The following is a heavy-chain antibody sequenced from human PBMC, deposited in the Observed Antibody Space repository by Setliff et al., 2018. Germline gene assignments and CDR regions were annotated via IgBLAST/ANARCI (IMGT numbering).Heavy chain of an antibody. D-gene: IGHD3-22*01. CDR3: ARGSYYDSSGYSPDFFDY. J-gene: IGHJ4*02. Sequence: SETLSLTCTFSGVSMTNYYWSWIRRPPEKGLEWIGYIYTTGTTKYNPSLKSRVTISIDTSKNQFSLKLSSVTAADTAVYYCARGSYYDSSGYSPDFFDYWGQGTQVTVSS. CDR2: IYTTGTT. CDR1: GVSMTNYY. V-gene: IGHV4-4*08.